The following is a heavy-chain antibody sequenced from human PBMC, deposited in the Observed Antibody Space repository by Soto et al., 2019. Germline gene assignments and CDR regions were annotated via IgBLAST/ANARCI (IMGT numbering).Heavy chain of an antibody. CDR2: ISGSSSDT. V-gene: IGHV3-11*05. CDR1: GFTFTDYY. D-gene: IGHD1-26*01. J-gene: IGHJ4*02. CDR3: ARARGSYSFDY. Sequence: QVQLVESGGGLVRPGGSLRLSCAASGFTFTDYYMGWIRQAPGKGLECVSYISGSSSDTNYADSVMGRFTISRDNAKNSLYLHMNSLRAEDTAVYYCARARGSYSFDYWGQGTLVTVSS.